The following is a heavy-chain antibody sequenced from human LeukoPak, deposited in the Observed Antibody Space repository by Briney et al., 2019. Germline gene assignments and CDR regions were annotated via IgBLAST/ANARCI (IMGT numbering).Heavy chain of an antibody. CDR2: IYTGGST. J-gene: IGHJ5*02. Sequence: SETLSLTCTVAGGSITSGNYYWSWVRQPAGKGLEWIGRIYTGGSTSYRRVHPNPSTHYTPSLKSRVTMSVDTSENQFSLNLSSVTAADTAIYFCARERSGSAQNERGFDPWGQGTLVIVSS. D-gene: IGHD2-15*01. CDR3: ARERSGSAQNERGFDP. V-gene: IGHV4-61*02. CDR1: GGSITSGNYY.